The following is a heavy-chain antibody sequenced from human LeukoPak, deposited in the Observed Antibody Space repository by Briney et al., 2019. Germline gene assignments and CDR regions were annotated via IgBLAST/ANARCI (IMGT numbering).Heavy chain of an antibody. CDR3: ARGPPDYYDSSGYYVPLYYFDY. CDR2: IYHSGST. CDR1: GDFITKSVW. J-gene: IGHJ4*02. D-gene: IGHD3-22*01. Sequence: PSGTLSLTCAVSGDFITKSVWWIWVRQTPGKGLEWIGDIYHSGSTNSNPSLKSRVTLSLDKSKNQFSLKLSSVTAADTAVYYCARGPPDYYDSSGYYVPLYYFDYWGQGTLVTVSS. V-gene: IGHV4-4*02.